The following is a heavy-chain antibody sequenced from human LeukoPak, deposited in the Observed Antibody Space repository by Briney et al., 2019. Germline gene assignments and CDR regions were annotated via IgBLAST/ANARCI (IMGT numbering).Heavy chain of an antibody. J-gene: IGHJ4*02. Sequence: PSETLSLTCAVYGGSFSGYYWSWIRQPPGKGLEWIGEINHSGSTNYNPSLKSRVTISVDTSKNQFSLKLSSVTAADTAVYYCASSGIGDYEIGYWGQGTLVTVSS. CDR1: GGSFSGYY. CDR3: ASSGIGDYEIGY. CDR2: INHSGST. D-gene: IGHD4-17*01. V-gene: IGHV4-34*01.